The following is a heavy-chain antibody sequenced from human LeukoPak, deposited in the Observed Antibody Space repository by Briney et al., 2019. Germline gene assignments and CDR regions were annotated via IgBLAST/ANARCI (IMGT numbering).Heavy chain of an antibody. CDR2: ISSDGSNT. V-gene: IGHV3-74*01. CDR1: GFTFNSYW. CDR3: AKRGDGGAWYDY. Sequence: HSGGSLRLSCAVSGFTFNSYWMDWVRQAPGKGLVWVSRISSDGSNTAYADEVKCQFTISRDNAKNTLDLQMRSLRAEDTAVYYCAKRGDGGAWYDYWGQGTLVIVSS. J-gene: IGHJ4*02. D-gene: IGHD6-19*01.